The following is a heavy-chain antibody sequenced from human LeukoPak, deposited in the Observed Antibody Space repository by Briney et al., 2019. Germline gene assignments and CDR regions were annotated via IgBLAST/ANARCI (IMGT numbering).Heavy chain of an antibody. D-gene: IGHD5-18*01. CDR2: IYYSGST. Sequence: GTLRLSCAASGFTFSSYGMSWIRQPPGKGLEWIGSIYYSGSTYYNPSLRSRVTISVDTSKNQFSLKLSSVTAADTAVYYCARDLRGYSYGYPYYFDYWGQGTLVTVSS. V-gene: IGHV4-39*07. CDR1: GFTFSSYG. J-gene: IGHJ4*02. CDR3: ARDLRGYSYGYPYYFDY.